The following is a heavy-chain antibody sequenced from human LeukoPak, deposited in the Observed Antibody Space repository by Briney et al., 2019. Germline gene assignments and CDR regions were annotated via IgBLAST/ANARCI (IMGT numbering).Heavy chain of an antibody. D-gene: IGHD5-18*01. CDR2: IKQDGSEK. V-gene: IGHV3-7*01. Sequence: GGSLRLSCAASGFTFSSYWMSWVRQAPGKGLEWVANIKQDGSEKYCVDSVKGRFTISRDNAKNSLYLQMNSLRAEDTAVYYCARPRLRYSSTPSDYWGQGTLVTVSS. J-gene: IGHJ4*02. CDR3: ARPRLRYSSTPSDY. CDR1: GFTFSSYW.